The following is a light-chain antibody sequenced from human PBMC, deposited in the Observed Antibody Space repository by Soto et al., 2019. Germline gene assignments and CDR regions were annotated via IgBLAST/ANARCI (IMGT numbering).Light chain of an antibody. V-gene: IGLV4-69*01. CDR2: LNSDGSH. J-gene: IGLJ2*01. Sequence: QPVLTQSPSASASLGASVKLTCTLSSGHSSYAIAWHQQQPEKGPRYLMKLNSDGSHSKGDGIPDRFSGSSSGAERYLTISSLQSEDEADYYCQTGGTGNVVCGGGTKLTVL. CDR1: SGHSSYA. CDR3: QTGGTGNVV.